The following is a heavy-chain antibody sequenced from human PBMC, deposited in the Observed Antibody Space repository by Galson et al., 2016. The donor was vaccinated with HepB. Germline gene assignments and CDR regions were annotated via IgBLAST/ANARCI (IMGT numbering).Heavy chain of an antibody. V-gene: IGHV5-51*01. J-gene: IGHJ4*02. CDR2: IFPGDSDT. CDR1: GYSFTNYW. Sequence: QSGAEVKKPGESLQLSCEGSGYSFTNYWIGWVRQMPGKGLELMGIIFPGDSDTKYSPPFGGLVTISVDRSINTAYLQWSSLRASDTAIYYCARPPYYDFWSGFGRWGQGTLVTVSS. D-gene: IGHD3-3*01. CDR3: ARPPYYDFWSGFGR.